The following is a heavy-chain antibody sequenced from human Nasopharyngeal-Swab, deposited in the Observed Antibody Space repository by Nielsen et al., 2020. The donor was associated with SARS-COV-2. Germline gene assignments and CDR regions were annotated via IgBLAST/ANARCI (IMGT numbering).Heavy chain of an antibody. CDR3: AHIDYYYDSSGYPDDAFDI. D-gene: IGHD3-22*01. Sequence: WIRQPPGKALEWLALIYWDDDKRYSPSLKSRLTITKDTSKNQVVLTMTNMDPVATATYYCAHIDYYYDSSGYPDDAFDIWGQGTMVTVSS. J-gene: IGHJ3*02. V-gene: IGHV2-5*02. CDR2: IYWDDDK.